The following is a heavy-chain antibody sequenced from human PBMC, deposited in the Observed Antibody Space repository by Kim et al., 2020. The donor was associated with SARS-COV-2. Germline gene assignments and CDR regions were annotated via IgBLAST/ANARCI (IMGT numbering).Heavy chain of an antibody. J-gene: IGHJ4*02. V-gene: IGHV1-69*13. CDR2: IIPIFGTA. CDR1: GGTFSSYA. CDR3: ARDHPYSSGRGGYFDY. Sequence: SVKVSCKASGGTFSSYAISWVRQAPGQGLEWMGGIIPIFGTANYAQKFQGRVTITADESTSTAYMELSSLRSEDTAVYYCARDHPYSSGRGGYFDYWGQGTLVTVSS. D-gene: IGHD6-19*01.